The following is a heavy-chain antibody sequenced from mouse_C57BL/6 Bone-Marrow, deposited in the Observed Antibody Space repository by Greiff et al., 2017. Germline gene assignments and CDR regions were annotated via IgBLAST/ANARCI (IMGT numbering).Heavy chain of an antibody. V-gene: IGHV1-54*01. CDR2: INPGSGGT. J-gene: IGHJ4*01. CDR1: GYAFTNYL. D-gene: IGHD1-1*01. Sequence: VQLQQSGAELVRPGTSVKVSCKASGYAFTNYLIEWVKQRPGQGLEWIGVINPGSGGTNYNEKLKGKATLTADKSSSTAYMQLSSLTSEDSAVYFCARSYYYYAMDYWGQGTSVTVSS. CDR3: ARSYYYYAMDY.